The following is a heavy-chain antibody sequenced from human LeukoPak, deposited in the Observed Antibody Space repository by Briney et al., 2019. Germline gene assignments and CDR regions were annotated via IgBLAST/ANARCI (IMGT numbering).Heavy chain of an antibody. Sequence: SETLSLTCTVSGGSINSYYWCWIRQPPGKGLEWIGYISYSGTTNYSPSLNSRVTISLDTSKNQFSLKLTSVTAADTAVYYCARTTTTFDDWGQGTLVTVSS. CDR1: GGSINSYY. CDR3: ARTTTTFDD. CDR2: ISYSGTT. D-gene: IGHD4-17*01. J-gene: IGHJ4*02. V-gene: IGHV4-59*01.